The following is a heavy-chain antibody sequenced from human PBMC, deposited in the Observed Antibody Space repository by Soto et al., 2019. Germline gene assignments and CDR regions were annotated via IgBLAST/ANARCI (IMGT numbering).Heavy chain of an antibody. D-gene: IGHD1-26*01. V-gene: IGHV4-31*03. CDR1: GDSINNGGHY. Sequence: QVQLQESGPGLVKPSQTLSLTCNVSGDSINNGGHYWSWIPHPPGQGLEWIAFIYYSGNTYYNPSLKSRVTISVHTSKIQFSLMLNSVTAADTAVYYCARSAVGATKSGFDSWGQGTLVTVSS. CDR2: IYYSGNT. CDR3: ARSAVGATKSGFDS. J-gene: IGHJ4*02.